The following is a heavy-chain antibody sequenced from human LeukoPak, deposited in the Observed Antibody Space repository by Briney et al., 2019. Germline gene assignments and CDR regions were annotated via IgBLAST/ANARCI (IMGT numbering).Heavy chain of an antibody. CDR2: IWHDGSHK. V-gene: IGHV3-33*01. CDR3: ARGIFGSGSYPDF. Sequence: PGGSLRLSCAASGFAFNTYAMHWVRQAPGQGLEWVALIWHDGSHKFYSNSVRGQFTISRDNSKNTVSLQMNNLRPEDTAVYYCARGIFGSGSYPDFWGQGTLVTVPS. J-gene: IGHJ4*02. CDR1: GFAFNTYA. D-gene: IGHD3-10*01.